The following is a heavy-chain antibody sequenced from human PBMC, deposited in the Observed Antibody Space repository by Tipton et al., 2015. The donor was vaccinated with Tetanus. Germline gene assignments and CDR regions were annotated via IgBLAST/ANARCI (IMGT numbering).Heavy chain of an antibody. J-gene: IGHJ4*02. D-gene: IGHD2-15*01. CDR3: AREADCSGGSCFSGDLDN. CDR2: SWYDGTDK. V-gene: IGHV3-33*01. Sequence: SLRLSCAASGFIFSSYGIHWVRQAPGKGLEWVAVSWYDGTDKYYADSVKGRFTISRDNSKNTLNLQMNSLRAEDTAVYYCAREADCSGGSCFSGDLDNWGQGTQVTVSS. CDR1: GFIFSSYG.